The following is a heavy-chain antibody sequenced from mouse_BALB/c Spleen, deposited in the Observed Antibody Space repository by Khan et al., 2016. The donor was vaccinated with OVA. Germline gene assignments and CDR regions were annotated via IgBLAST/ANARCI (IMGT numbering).Heavy chain of an antibody. CDR1: GYTFTSYV. D-gene: IGHD1-1*01. J-gene: IGHJ3*01. CDR2: IYPFNDDT. V-gene: IGHV1S136*01. CDR3: GQVCNYYVSIAY. Sequence: VQLQQSGPELVKPGASVKMSCKASGYTFTSYVMHWVRQKPGLGLEWIGYIYPFNDDTKYNEKFKGKATLTSDKSSSTAYMELSSLTSEDSAVYYGGQVCNYYVSIAYWGQGTLVTVSA.